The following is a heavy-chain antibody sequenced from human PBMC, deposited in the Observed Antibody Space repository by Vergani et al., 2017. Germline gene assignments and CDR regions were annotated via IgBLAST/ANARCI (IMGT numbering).Heavy chain of an antibody. CDR2: ISAYNGNT. CDR3: ARDPDIVVVPAAPYYYDYYGMDV. V-gene: IGHV1-18*04. D-gene: IGHD2-2*01. Sequence: QVQLVQSGAQVKKPGASVKVSCKASGYTFTSYGISWVRQAPGQGLEWMGWISAYNGNTNYAQKLQGRVTMTTDTSTSTAYMELRSLRSDDTAVYYCARDPDIVVVPAAPYYYDYYGMDVWGQGTTVTVSS. CDR1: GYTFTSYG. J-gene: IGHJ6*02.